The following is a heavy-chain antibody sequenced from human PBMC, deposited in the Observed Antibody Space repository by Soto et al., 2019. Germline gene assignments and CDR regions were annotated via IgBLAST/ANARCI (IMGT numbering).Heavy chain of an antibody. CDR3: VRVFDTYYFDL. CDR1: GFTFSTYG. J-gene: IGHJ4*02. D-gene: IGHD3-9*01. CDR2: IWSDGSNK. V-gene: IGHV3-33*01. Sequence: QVHLVESGGGVVQPGRSLRLSCAASGFTFSTYGMHWVRQAPGKGLEWVALIWSDGSNKYYADSVKGRFTISRDNSKKSLYLQMNSLRAEDTAVYYCVRVFDTYYFDLWGQVNMVTVSS.